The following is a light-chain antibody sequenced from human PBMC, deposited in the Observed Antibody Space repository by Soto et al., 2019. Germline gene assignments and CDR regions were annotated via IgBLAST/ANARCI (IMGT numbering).Light chain of an antibody. CDR1: QSISSW. J-gene: IGKJ1*01. CDR2: KAS. V-gene: IGKV1-5*03. Sequence: DIQMTQSPSTLSASVGDRVTITCRASQSISSWLAWYQQKPGKAPKLLIYKASSLESGVPSRFSGGGSGTEFTLTISSLQPDDLATYYCQQYNSYSTVGQGTKVEIK. CDR3: QQYNSYST.